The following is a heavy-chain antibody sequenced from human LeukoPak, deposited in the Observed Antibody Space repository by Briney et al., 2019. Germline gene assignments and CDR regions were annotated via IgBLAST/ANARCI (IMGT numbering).Heavy chain of an antibody. V-gene: IGHV3-20*04. Sequence: RAGGSLRLSCAASGFTFDDYGMSWVRQAPGKGLEWVSGINWNGGSTGYADSVKGRFTISRDNAKNSLYLQMNSLRAEDTALYYCARDSGFGGSSSEFDYWGQGTLVTVSS. J-gene: IGHJ4*02. D-gene: IGHD6-6*01. CDR3: ARDSGFGGSSSEFDY. CDR2: INWNGGST. CDR1: GFTFDDYG.